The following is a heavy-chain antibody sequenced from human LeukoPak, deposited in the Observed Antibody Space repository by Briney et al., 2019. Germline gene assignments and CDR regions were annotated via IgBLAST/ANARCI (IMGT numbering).Heavy chain of an antibody. V-gene: IGHV4-34*01. Sequence: SETLSLTCAVYGGSFSGYYWSWIRQPPGKGLEWIGEINHSGSTNYNPSLKSRVTISVDTSKNQFSLKLSSVTAADTAVYYCARHRQSPIAVAGTSSGYFDYWGQGTLVTVSS. CDR3: ARHRQSPIAVAGTSSGYFDY. J-gene: IGHJ4*02. CDR1: GGSFSGYY. D-gene: IGHD6-19*01. CDR2: INHSGST.